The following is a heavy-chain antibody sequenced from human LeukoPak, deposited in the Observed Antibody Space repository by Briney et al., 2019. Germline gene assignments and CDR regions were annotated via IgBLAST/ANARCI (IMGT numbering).Heavy chain of an antibody. CDR1: GGSFSGYY. CDR2: INHSGNT. D-gene: IGHD3-3*01. J-gene: IGHJ4*02. Sequence: PSETLSLTCAVYGGSFSGYYWSWIRQPPGKGLEWIGEINHSGNTNYNPSLKSRVTISVDTSKNHFSLKLSSVTAADTAVYYCARDFRGGYDFWSGYYTPYYFDYWGQGTLVTVSP. V-gene: IGHV4-34*01. CDR3: ARDFRGGYDFWSGYYTPYYFDY.